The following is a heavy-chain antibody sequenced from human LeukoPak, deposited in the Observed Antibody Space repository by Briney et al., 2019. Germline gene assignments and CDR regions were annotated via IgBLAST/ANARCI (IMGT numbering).Heavy chain of an antibody. J-gene: IGHJ3*02. CDR1: VYTFTRYY. CDR3: ARQYRTSLGAFDI. Sequence: ASVKVSLKASVYTFTRYYMHWVRQAPGQGLEWMGIINPSGGSTSYAQKFQGRVTMTRDMSTSTVYMELSSLRSEDTAVYYCARQYRTSLGAFDIWGQGTMVTVSS. D-gene: IGHD2-2*01. CDR2: INPSGGST. V-gene: IGHV1-46*01.